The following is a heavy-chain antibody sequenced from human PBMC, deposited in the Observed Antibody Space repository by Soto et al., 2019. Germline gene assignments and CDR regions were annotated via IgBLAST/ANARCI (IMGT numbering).Heavy chain of an antibody. CDR1: GGSLSSSSYY. D-gene: IGHD1-26*01. V-gene: IGHV4-39*07. J-gene: IGHJ5*02. CDR3: AREVGQVGATDWFDP. Sequence: SETLSLTCTVSGGSLSSSSYYWGWVRQPPGKGLEWIGSIYYSGSTYYNPSLKSRVTISVDTSKNQFSLKLSSVTAADTAVYYCAREVGQVGATDWFDPWGQGTLVTVSS. CDR2: IYYSGST.